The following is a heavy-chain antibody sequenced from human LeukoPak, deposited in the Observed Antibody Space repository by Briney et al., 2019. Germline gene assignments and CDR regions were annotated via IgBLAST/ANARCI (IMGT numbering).Heavy chain of an antibody. J-gene: IGHJ4*02. V-gene: IGHV3-7*01. D-gene: IGHD5-18*01. CDR1: GFTFRGYW. CDR2: INQDGSEK. CDR3: ARDPSRRYTYGYGDS. Sequence: GGSLRLSCAASGFTFRGYWMNWVRQPPGKGLEWVANINQDGSEKYYVDSVKGRFTISRDNARRSLYLQMNSLRAEDTGLYYCARDPSRRYTYGYGDSWGQGTLVTVSS.